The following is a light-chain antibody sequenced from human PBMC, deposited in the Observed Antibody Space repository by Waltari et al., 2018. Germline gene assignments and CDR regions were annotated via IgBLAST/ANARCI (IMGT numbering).Light chain of an antibody. Sequence: QSALTQPPSVSGSPGQAVTISCSGTGSDIGSFILLSWYQQSPGTAPRLMIYEVNSRPSGVPDRFSGSKSGNTASLTISGLQAEDEADYYCSSYTTSTTQVFGTGTKVTVL. CDR3: SSYTTSTTQV. J-gene: IGLJ1*01. CDR2: EVN. CDR1: GSDIGSFIL. V-gene: IGLV2-18*02.